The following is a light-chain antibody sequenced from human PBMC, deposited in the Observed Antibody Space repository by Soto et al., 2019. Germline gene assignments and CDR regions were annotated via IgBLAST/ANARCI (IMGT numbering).Light chain of an antibody. V-gene: IGKV3-11*01. CDR1: QSVSSD. Sequence: EIGLTQSPATLSLSPGERATLSCRASQSVSSDLAWYQQKPGQAPRLLIYDASNRATGIPAGFSGSGSGTDFTLTISSLEPEDFAVYYCQQRSNWPPVTFGQGTKLEIK. J-gene: IGKJ2*01. CDR2: DAS. CDR3: QQRSNWPPVT.